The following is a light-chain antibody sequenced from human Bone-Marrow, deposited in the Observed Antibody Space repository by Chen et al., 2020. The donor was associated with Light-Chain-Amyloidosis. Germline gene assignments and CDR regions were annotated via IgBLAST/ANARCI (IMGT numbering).Light chain of an antibody. CDR2: EVT. CDR3: SSYTITNTLV. Sequence: QSALTQPASVSGSPGQSITISCTGTSSDVGGADHVSWYQQHPDKAPKLMIYEVTNRPSWVPDRFSGSKSDNTASLTISELQTEDEADYFCSSYTITNTLVFGSGTRVTVL. CDR1: SSDVGGADH. J-gene: IGLJ1*01. V-gene: IGLV2-14*01.